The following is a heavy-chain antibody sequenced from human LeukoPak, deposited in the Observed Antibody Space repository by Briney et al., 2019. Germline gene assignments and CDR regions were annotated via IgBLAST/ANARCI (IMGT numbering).Heavy chain of an antibody. CDR3: ARGGIAVAGINNFDY. V-gene: IGHV1-69*13. CDR1: GGTFSSYA. Sequence: SVNVSYKASGGTFSSYAINWVRQAPGQGLEWMGGIIPIFGTANYAQNFQGRVTITADESTSTAYMELSSLRSEDTAVYYCARGGIAVAGINNFDYWGQGTLVTVSS. J-gene: IGHJ4*02. D-gene: IGHD6-19*01. CDR2: IIPIFGTA.